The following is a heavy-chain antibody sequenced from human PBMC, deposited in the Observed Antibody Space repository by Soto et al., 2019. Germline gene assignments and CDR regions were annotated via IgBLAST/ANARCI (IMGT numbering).Heavy chain of an antibody. CDR3: AKDREEGYNFYYGMDV. CDR2: IYTSAST. Sequence: SETLSLTCSVSGASVNTYSWSWIRQPAGKGLEWIGRIYTSASTNYSPSLKGRLTLSVDTTKNQVSLKLTSATAADTAIYYCAKDREEGYNFYYGMDVWGQGATVT. J-gene: IGHJ6*02. V-gene: IGHV4-4*07. CDR1: GASVNTYS. D-gene: IGHD3-10*01.